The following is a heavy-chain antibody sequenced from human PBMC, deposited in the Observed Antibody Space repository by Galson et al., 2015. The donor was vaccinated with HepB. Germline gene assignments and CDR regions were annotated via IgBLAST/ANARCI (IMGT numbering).Heavy chain of an antibody. J-gene: IGHJ4*02. CDR1: GFTFSSYE. CDR3: ARTADYYDSSGCVDY. D-gene: IGHD3-22*01. Sequence: SLRLSCAASGFTFSSYEMNWVRQALGKGLEWVSYISSSGSTIYYADSVKGRFTISRDNAKNSLYLQMNSLRAEDTAVYYCARTADYYDSSGCVDYWGQGTLVTVSS. V-gene: IGHV3-48*03. CDR2: ISSSGSTI.